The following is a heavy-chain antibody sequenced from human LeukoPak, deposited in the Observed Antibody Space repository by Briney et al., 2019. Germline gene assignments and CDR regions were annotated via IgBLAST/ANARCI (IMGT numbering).Heavy chain of an antibody. CDR3: ARRAPLDY. J-gene: IGHJ4*02. CDR2: ISYDGSNK. CDR1: GFTFSSYA. V-gene: IGHV3-30*04. Sequence: GRSLRLSCAASGFTFSSYAMHWVRQAPGKGLEWVAVISYDGSNKYYADSVKGRFTISRDNSKNTLYLQMNSLRAEDTAVYYCARRAPLDYWGQGTRSPSPQ.